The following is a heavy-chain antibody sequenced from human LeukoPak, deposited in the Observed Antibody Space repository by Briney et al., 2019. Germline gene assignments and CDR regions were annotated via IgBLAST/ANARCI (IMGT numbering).Heavy chain of an antibody. CDR2: INHSGST. V-gene: IGHV4-34*01. CDR3: ARGGTGYSYGRRVSIDY. CDR1: GGSFSGYY. J-gene: IGHJ4*02. Sequence: PSETLSLTCAVYGGSFSGYYWSWIRQPPGKGLEWIGEINHSGSTNYNPSLKSRVTISVDTSKNQFSLKLSSVTAADTAVYYCARGGTGYSYGRRVSIDYWGQGTLVTVSS. D-gene: IGHD5-18*01.